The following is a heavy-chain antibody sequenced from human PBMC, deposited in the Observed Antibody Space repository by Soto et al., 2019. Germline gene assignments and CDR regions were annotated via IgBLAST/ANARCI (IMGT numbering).Heavy chain of an antibody. Sequence: GGSLRLSCAASGFTFSRYSMNWVRQAPGKGLEWVSYISSSSSTIYYADSVKGRFTISRDHAKNSLYLQMHSLRDEDTAVYYCARDTGSGHYYKDLDYWGQGTLVTVSS. CDR1: GFTFSRYS. CDR2: ISSSSSTI. J-gene: IGHJ4*02. V-gene: IGHV3-48*02. CDR3: ARDTGSGHYYKDLDY. D-gene: IGHD3-22*01.